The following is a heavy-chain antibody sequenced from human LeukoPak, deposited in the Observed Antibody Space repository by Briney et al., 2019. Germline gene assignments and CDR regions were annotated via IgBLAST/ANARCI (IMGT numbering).Heavy chain of an antibody. D-gene: IGHD1-26*01. J-gene: IGHJ4*02. CDR1: GYTFTAYY. V-gene: IGHV1-2*02. CDR3: ARQLGATSRDY. CDR2: INPNSGGT. Sequence: ASVKVSCKASGYTFTAYYIHWVRQAPGQGLEWMGWINPNSGGTNYAQNFQGRVTMTRDTSISTAYMELNRLTSDDTAVYYCARQLGATSRDYWGQGTLVTVSS.